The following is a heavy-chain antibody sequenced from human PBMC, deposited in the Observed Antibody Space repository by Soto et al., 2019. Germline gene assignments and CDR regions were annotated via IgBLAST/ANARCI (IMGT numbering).Heavy chain of an antibody. CDR3: ALESNWNGYFDY. J-gene: IGHJ4*02. CDR2: IDGGNSKT. Sequence: ASVKVSCKTSGYTLTAFGMHWVRQAPGQRPEWMGYIDGGNSKTKYLEKFQDRLTITRDTSASTVYMELSSLISDDTAVYYCALESNWNGYFDYWGQGTPVTVS. V-gene: IGHV1-3*01. D-gene: IGHD1-20*01. CDR1: GYTLTAFG.